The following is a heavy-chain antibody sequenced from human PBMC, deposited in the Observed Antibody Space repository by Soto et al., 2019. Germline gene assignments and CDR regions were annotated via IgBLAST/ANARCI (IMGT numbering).Heavy chain of an antibody. V-gene: IGHV3-30*18. Sequence: QVQLVESGGGVVQPGRSLRLSCAASGFTFSSYAMHWVRQAPGKGLEWVAVISYDGSDKYYADSVKGRFTISRDNSKNARNLQMTSRRAADTAVYYCAKALGELSPESYDYWGQGTLITVSS. CDR1: GFTFSSYA. CDR3: AKALGELSPESYDY. CDR2: ISYDGSDK. J-gene: IGHJ4*02. D-gene: IGHD3-16*02.